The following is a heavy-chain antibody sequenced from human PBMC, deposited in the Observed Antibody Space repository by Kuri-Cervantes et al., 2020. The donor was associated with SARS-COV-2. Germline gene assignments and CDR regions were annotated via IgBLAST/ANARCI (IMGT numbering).Heavy chain of an antibody. CDR1: GFTFSSYW. CDR3: ATGVRGYSYGPDY. J-gene: IGHJ4*02. V-gene: IGHV3-7*05. CDR2: IKQDGSEK. D-gene: IGHD5-18*01. Sequence: GSLRLSCAASGFTFSSYWMSWVRQAPGKGLEWVANIKQDGSEKYYVDSVKGRFTISRDNAKNSLYLQMNSLRAEDTAVYYCATGVRGYSYGPDYWGQGTLVTVSS.